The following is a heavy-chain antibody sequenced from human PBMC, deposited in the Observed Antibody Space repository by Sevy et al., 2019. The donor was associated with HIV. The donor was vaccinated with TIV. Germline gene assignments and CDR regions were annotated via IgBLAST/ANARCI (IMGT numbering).Heavy chain of an antibody. CDR1: GLRFSNYN. V-gene: IGHV3-21*01. CDR3: ASEKEQLVLWPYYGMDV. J-gene: IGHJ6*02. D-gene: IGHD6-13*01. Sequence: GGSLRLSCAASGLRFSNYNMNWVRQAPGQGLEWVACISNSSSYIYYVDSVKGGFTISRDNAKNSRYMQRNSLRAEDTAVYYCASEKEQLVLWPYYGMDVWGQGTTVTVSS. CDR2: ISNSSSYI.